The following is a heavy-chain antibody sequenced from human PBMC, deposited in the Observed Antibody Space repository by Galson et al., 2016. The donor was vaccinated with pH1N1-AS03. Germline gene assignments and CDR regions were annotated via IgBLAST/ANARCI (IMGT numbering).Heavy chain of an antibody. V-gene: IGHV3-7*01. J-gene: IGHJ3*02. Sequence: MTWVRQAPGKGLEFVANIKEDGSVRNYAGSVKGRFIISRDNAQNSLYLQMNSLGVEDTALYYCVRDPFFSSFDIWGQGTVVTVSS. CDR2: IKEDGSVR. CDR3: VRDPFFSSFDI.